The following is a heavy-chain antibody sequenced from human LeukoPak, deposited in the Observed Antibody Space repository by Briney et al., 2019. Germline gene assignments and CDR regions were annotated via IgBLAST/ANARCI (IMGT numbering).Heavy chain of an antibody. J-gene: IGHJ4*02. CDR1: GFAFSSYA. V-gene: IGHV3-23*01. CDR3: AKGLERYYSYGYGY. CDR2: ISGSGGST. D-gene: IGHD5-18*01. Sequence: PGGSLRLSCAASGFAFSSYAMSWVRQAPGKGLEWVSAISGSGGSTYYADSVKGRFTISRDNSKNTLYLQMNSLRAEDTAVYYCAKGLERYYSYGYGYWGQGTLVTVSS.